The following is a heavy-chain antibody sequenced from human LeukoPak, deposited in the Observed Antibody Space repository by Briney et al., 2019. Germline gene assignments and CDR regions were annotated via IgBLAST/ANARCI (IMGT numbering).Heavy chain of an antibody. CDR3: ARDRSYYGSSGYYYSYWYFDL. D-gene: IGHD3-22*01. Sequence: SETLSLTCTVSGGSISSYYWSWIRQPPGKGLEWIGYIYYSGSTNYNPSLKSRVTISVDTSKNQFSLKLSSVTAADTAVYYCARDRSYYGSSGYYYSYWYFDLWGRGTLVTVSS. CDR2: IYYSGST. CDR1: GGSISSYY. V-gene: IGHV4-59*01. J-gene: IGHJ2*01.